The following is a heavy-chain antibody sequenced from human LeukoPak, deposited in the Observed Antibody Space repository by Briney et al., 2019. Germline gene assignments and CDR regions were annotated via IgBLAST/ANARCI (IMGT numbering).Heavy chain of an antibody. D-gene: IGHD1-26*01. Sequence: KPGGSLRLSCAASGFTFSTYSMKWVRQPPGKGLEWVSSISSSSSYIYYVDSVKGRFTISRDNAKNSLYLQMNSLRAEDTAVYYCARDRGSYYGGGFDYWGQGTLVTVSS. V-gene: IGHV3-21*01. CDR1: GFTFSTYS. J-gene: IGHJ4*02. CDR3: ARDRGSYYGGGFDY. CDR2: ISSSSSYI.